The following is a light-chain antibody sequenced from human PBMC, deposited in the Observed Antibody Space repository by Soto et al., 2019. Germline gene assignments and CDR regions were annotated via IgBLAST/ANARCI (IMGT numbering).Light chain of an antibody. CDR2: KAS. CDR3: QQYNSFPWT. J-gene: IGKJ1*01. CDR1: QSISSW. Sequence: DIQMTQSPSTLSASVGDRVTITCRASQSISSWLAWYQQKPGKAPNLLIYKASSLKSGVPSRFSGSGSGIEFTLTISSLQPDDFATYYCQQYNSFPWTFGQGTKVDIK. V-gene: IGKV1-5*03.